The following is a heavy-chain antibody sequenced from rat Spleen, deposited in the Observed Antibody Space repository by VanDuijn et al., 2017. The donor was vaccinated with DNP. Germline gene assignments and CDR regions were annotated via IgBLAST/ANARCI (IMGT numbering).Heavy chain of an antibody. J-gene: IGHJ2*01. Sequence: EVQLQESGPGLVEPSQSLSLTCSVTGYSITSCCRWTWIRKFPGNKLEWMGYINSAGSTNYNPSHNGRITITSNTSKNRFFLQVNSVTTEDTATYYCARGYILRSFDYWGQGVMVTVSS. D-gene: IGHD1-6*01. CDR3: ARGYILRSFDY. CDR1: GYSITSCCR. V-gene: IGHV3-3*01. CDR2: INSAGST.